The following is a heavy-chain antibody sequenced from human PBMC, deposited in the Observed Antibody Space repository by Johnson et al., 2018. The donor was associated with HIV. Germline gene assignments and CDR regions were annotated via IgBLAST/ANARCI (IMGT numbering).Heavy chain of an antibody. CDR1: GFTLSDFY. Sequence: VQLVESGGGVVQPGRSLRLSCAASGFTLSDFYMSWIRQAPGKGLEWVSAISGSGGSTYYADSVKGRLTISRDNSKNTLYLQMNSLRAEDTAVYYCARENYRRRDAFDIWGQGTMVTVSS. CDR2: ISGSGGST. J-gene: IGHJ3*02. D-gene: IGHD1-7*01. V-gene: IGHV3-23*04. CDR3: ARENYRRRDAFDI.